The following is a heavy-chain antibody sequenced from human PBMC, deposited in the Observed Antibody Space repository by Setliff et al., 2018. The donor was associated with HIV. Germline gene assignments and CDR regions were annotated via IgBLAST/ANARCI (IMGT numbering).Heavy chain of an antibody. J-gene: IGHJ5*02. V-gene: IGHV1-69*05. CDR1: GGTFSSYV. CDR2: IIPMYGVT. CDR3: ALPYCSGGNCWSSASLPPAGWFDP. Sequence: SVNVSCKASGGTFSSYVISWVRQAPGQGPEWMGGIIPMYGVTNYAQKFQGRVTITTDESTSTAYMELSSLRSEDTAVYYCALPYCSGGNCWSSASLPPAGWFDPWGQGTLVTVS. D-gene: IGHD2-15*01.